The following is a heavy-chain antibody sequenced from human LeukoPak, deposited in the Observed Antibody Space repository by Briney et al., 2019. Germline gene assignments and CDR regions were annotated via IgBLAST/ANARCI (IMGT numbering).Heavy chain of an antibody. CDR3: ARGRGITMPFDP. V-gene: IGHV1-69*05. CDR2: IIPIFGTA. CDR1: GGTFSSYA. D-gene: IGHD3-3*01. J-gene: IGHJ5*02. Sequence: ASVNVSCKSSGGTFSSYAISCVRQAPGQRLEWMGGIIPIFGTANYAQKFQGRVTITTDESTSTAYMGLSSLRSEDTAVYYCARGRGITMPFDPWGQGTLVTVSS.